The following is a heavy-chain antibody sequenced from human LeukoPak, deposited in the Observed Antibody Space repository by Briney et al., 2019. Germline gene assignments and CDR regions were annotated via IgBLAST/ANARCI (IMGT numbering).Heavy chain of an antibody. J-gene: IGHJ4*02. Sequence: PSETLSLTCTVSGGSISSSSYSWGWIRQPPGKGLEWIGSIYYSGSTYYNPSLKSRVTISVDTSKNQFSLKLSSVTAADTAVYYCASYDYGESWGQGTLVTVSS. CDR1: GGSISSSSYS. V-gene: IGHV4-39*01. D-gene: IGHD4-17*01. CDR2: IYYSGST. CDR3: ASYDYGES.